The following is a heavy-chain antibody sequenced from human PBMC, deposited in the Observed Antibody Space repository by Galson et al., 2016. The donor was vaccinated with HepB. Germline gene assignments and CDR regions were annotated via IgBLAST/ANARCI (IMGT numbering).Heavy chain of an antibody. D-gene: IGHD2-15*01. Sequence: PALVKPTQTLTLTCTFSGFSFSTRGVAVGWMRQPPGAALEWLAVIYWGDDERYSPSLKTSLTIPKDTSKNQVALTMTNMDPVDTATYYCAYRGLASCSGPSCYGGAFNTWGQGTMVTVSS. CDR2: IYWGDDE. J-gene: IGHJ3*02. V-gene: IGHV2-5*02. CDR3: AYRGLASCSGPSCYGGAFNT. CDR1: GFSFSTRGVA.